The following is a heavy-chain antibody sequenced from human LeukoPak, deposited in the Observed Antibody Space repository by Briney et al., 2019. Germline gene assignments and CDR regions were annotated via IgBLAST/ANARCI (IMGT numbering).Heavy chain of an antibody. CDR2: ISYDGSNK. D-gene: IGHD6-13*01. V-gene: IGHV3-30-3*01. Sequence: PGGSLRLSCAASGFTFSSYAMHWVRQAPGKGLEWVAVISYDGSNKYYADSVKGRFTISRDNSKNTLYLQMNSLRAEDTAVYYCARGRSWHFDYWGQGTLVTVSS. J-gene: IGHJ4*02. CDR1: GFTFSSYA. CDR3: ARGRSWHFDY.